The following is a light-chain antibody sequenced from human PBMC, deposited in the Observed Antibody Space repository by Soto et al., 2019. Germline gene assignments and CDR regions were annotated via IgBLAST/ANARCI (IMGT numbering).Light chain of an antibody. Sequence: AIRMTQSPSSFSASTGDRVTITCRASQGISSYLAWYQQKPGKAPKLLIYAASTVQSGVPSRFSGSGSGTDFTLTIRGLQSEDFATYSCQQYYSYPYTCGQGTKLEIK. J-gene: IGKJ2*01. CDR2: AAS. CDR1: QGISSY. V-gene: IGKV1-8*01. CDR3: QQYYSYPYT.